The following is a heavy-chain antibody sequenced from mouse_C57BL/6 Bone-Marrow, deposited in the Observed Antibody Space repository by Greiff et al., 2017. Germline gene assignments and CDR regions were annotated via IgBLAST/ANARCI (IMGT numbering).Heavy chain of an antibody. CDR1: CYTFTEYT. V-gene: IGHV1-62-2*01. J-gene: IGHJ2*01. Sequence: QVQLQQSGAELVKPGASVKLSCKASCYTFTEYTIHWVKQRSGQGLEWIGWFYPGSGSIKYNEKFKDKATLTADKSSSTVYMGLSRLTSEDSAVYFCARLFYYEYYLDYWGQGTTLTVSS. CDR2: FYPGSGSI. D-gene: IGHD2-4*01. CDR3: ARLFYYEYYLDY.